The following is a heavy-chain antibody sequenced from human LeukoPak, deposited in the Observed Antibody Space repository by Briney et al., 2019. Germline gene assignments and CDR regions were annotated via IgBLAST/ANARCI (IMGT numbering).Heavy chain of an antibody. CDR1: GGSISGYY. CDR2: IYSNGST. Sequence: PSETLSLTCTVSGGSISGYYWSWIRQSAGKGLEWIGRIYSNGSTNYNPSLKSRATMSVDTSKNHFSLTLSSVTAADTAVYYCARGDSTNQDGDYYGLDVWGQGTTVTVSS. J-gene: IGHJ6*02. CDR3: ARGDSTNQDGDYYGLDV. V-gene: IGHV4-4*07. D-gene: IGHD5/OR15-5a*01.